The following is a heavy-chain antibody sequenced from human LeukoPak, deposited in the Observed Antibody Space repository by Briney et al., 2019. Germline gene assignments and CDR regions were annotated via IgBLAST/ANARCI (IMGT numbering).Heavy chain of an antibody. D-gene: IGHD6-13*01. V-gene: IGHV4-34*01. CDR1: GGSFSGYY. J-gene: IGHJ3*02. CDR2: INHSGST. CDR3: ARRWRIAAAGTIIDI. Sequence: SETLSLTCAVYGGSFSGYYWSWIRQPPGKGLEWIGEINHSGSTNYNPSLKSRVTISVDTSKNQFSLKLSSVTAADTAVYYCARRWRIAAAGTIIDIWGQGTMATVSS.